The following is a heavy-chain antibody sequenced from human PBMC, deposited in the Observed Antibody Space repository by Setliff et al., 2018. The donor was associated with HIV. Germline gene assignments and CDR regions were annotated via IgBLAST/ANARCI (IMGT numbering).Heavy chain of an antibody. J-gene: IGHJ4*02. Sequence: ASVKVSCKASGYTFTGYYMHWVRQAPGQRLEWMGWINAGNGNTKYSQKFQGRVTITRDTSGSTAYMELSSLRSEDTAVYYCAREIRNYDFWSGYWEDHYFDSWGQGTLVTVSS. V-gene: IGHV1-3*01. CDR2: INAGNGNT. D-gene: IGHD3-3*01. CDR1: GYTFTGYY. CDR3: AREIRNYDFWSGYWEDHYFDS.